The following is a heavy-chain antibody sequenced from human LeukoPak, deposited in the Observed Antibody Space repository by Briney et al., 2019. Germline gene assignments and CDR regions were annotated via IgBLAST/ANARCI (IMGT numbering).Heavy chain of an antibody. CDR2: MNPNSGNT. V-gene: IGHV1-8*01. J-gene: IGHJ4*02. Sequence: ASVKVSCKASGYTFTSYDINWVRQATGQGLEWMGWMNPNSGNTGYAQKFQGRVTMTRNTSISTAYMELSSLRSEDTAVYYCARDRRIVGATRGFDYWAREPWSPSPQ. CDR3: ARDRRIVGATRGFDY. D-gene: IGHD1-26*01. CDR1: GYTFTSYD.